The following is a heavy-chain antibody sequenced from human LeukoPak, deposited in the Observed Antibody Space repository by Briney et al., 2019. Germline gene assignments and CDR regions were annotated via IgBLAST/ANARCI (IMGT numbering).Heavy chain of an antibody. CDR3: ARGRSNYYGMDV. CDR2: IYYSGST. V-gene: IGHV4-59*01. Sequence: SETLSLTCTVSGGSISSYYWSWIRQPPGKGLEWIGYIYYSGSTNYSPSLKSRVTMSVDTSKNLFSLKVSSVTAADTAGYYCARGRSNYYGMDVWGQGTTVTVSS. J-gene: IGHJ6*02. D-gene: IGHD1-26*01. CDR1: GGSISSYY.